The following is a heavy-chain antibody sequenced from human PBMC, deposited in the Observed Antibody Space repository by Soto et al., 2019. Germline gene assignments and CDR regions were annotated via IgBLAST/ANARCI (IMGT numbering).Heavy chain of an antibody. CDR3: VRQGIGFLHGLVDV. V-gene: IGHV4-59*08. CDR2: VYDNWST. D-gene: IGHD3-10*01. J-gene: IGHJ6*01. Sequence: QVQVQQSGPGLVKPSETLSLTCTVSSGPSKSHNWGWIRQPPGRGLEWIGYVYDNWSTSYNPSLKSRVTVSADTSTNRISLTLRFVTAADTAVYYCVRQGIGFLHGLVDVWGQGTTVIVSS. CDR1: SGPSKSHN.